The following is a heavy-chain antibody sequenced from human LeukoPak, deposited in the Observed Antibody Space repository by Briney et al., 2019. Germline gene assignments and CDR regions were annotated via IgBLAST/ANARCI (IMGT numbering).Heavy chain of an antibody. Sequence: ASVKVSCKASGYTFTSYGISWVRQAPGQGLEWMGWISAYNGNTNYAQKLQGRVTMTTDTPTSTAYMELRSLRSDDTAVYYCARDIISGYCRSTSCPYYFDYWGQGTLVTVSS. CDR1: GYTFTSYG. J-gene: IGHJ4*02. V-gene: IGHV1-18*01. D-gene: IGHD2-2*03. CDR3: ARDIISGYCRSTSCPYYFDY. CDR2: ISAYNGNT.